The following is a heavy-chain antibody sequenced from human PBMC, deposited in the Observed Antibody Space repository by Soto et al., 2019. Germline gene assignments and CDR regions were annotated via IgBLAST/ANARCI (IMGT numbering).Heavy chain of an antibody. CDR1: GGSISSGDYY. Sequence: QVQLQESGPGLVKPSQTLSLTCTVSGGSISSGDYYWSWIRQPPGKGLEWIGYIYYSGSTYYNPSLKRRVTISVYTSKTQFSLKLSSVTAADTALYYCARARGARYFDYWGQVTLVTVSS. CDR2: IYYSGST. V-gene: IGHV4-30-4*01. D-gene: IGHD2-15*01. J-gene: IGHJ4*02. CDR3: ARARGARYFDY.